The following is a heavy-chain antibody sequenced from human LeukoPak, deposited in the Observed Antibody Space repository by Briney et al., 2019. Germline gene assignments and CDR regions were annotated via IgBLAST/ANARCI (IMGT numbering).Heavy chain of an antibody. V-gene: IGHV3-15*01. CDR1: GFIFSNAW. D-gene: IGHD2-8*01. CDR3: TTGNGGFDI. J-gene: IGHJ3*02. CDR2: IKSNADGGTT. Sequence: GGSLRLSCAASGFIFSNAWMSWVRQAPGKGLEYIGRIKSNADGGTTDYAAPAKGRFTISRDDSKNTLYLQMNSLKTEDTAVYYCTTGNGGFDIWGQGTMVTVSS.